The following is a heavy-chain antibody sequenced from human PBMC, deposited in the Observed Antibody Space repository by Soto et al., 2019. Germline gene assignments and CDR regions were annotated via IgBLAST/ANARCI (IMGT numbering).Heavy chain of an antibody. V-gene: IGHV4-34*01. CDR2: INHSGST. CDR3: ARGETRTGMTTVSEFDY. D-gene: IGHD4-17*01. J-gene: IGHJ4*02. Sequence: SETLSLTCAVYGGSFSGYYWSWIRQPPGKGLEWIGEINHSGSTNYNPSLKSRVTISVDTSKNQFSLKLSSVTAADTAVYYCARGETRTGMTTVSEFDYWGQGTLVTVSS. CDR1: GGSFSGYY.